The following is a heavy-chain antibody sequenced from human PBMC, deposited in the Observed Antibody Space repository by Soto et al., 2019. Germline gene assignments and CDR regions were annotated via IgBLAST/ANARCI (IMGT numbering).Heavy chain of an antibody. CDR1: GFTFSTYG. Sequence: QVQLVESGGGVVQPGRSLRLSCAASGFTFSTYGMHWVRQAPGKGLEWVAVIWYDGTNKYYADSVKGRFTISRDNSKNTPYLQMNSLRAEDTAVYYCARDGGSSGYYRFLDYWGQGTLVTVSS. V-gene: IGHV3-33*01. CDR3: ARDGGSSGYYRFLDY. J-gene: IGHJ4*02. D-gene: IGHD3-22*01. CDR2: IWYDGTNK.